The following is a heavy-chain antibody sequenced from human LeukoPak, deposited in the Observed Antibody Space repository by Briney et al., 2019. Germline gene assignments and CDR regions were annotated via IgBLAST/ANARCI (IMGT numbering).Heavy chain of an antibody. D-gene: IGHD2-2*02. V-gene: IGHV3-30-3*01. Sequence: PGGSLRLSCAASGFPFSSYAMHGVRQAPGKGLEWVAVISYGGSNKYYADSVKGGLPISRDNSKNTLYLQMNSLRAEDTAVYYCARDGIVVVPAAILRYYYYGMDVWGQGTTVTVS. CDR1: GFPFSSYA. CDR3: ARDGIVVVPAAILRYYYYGMDV. J-gene: IGHJ6*02. CDR2: ISYGGSNK.